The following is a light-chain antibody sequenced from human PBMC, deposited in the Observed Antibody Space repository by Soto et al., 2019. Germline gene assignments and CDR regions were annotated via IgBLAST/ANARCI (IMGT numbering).Light chain of an antibody. Sequence: ETVMTQSPATLSVSPGERATLSCRASQSVSTNLAWYQQKPGQAPRLLIYGASSRATGIPDRFSGSGSGTDFTLTISRLEPEDFAVYYCQQYGSSPYSFGQGTKVDIK. CDR1: QSVSTN. V-gene: IGKV3-20*01. CDR2: GAS. J-gene: IGKJ2*03. CDR3: QQYGSSPYS.